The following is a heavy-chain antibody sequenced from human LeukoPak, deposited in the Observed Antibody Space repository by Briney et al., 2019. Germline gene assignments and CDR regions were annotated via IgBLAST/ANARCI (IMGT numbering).Heavy chain of an antibody. CDR1: GFTFSSYG. D-gene: IGHD2-2*01. Sequence: PGGSLRLSCAASGFTFSSYGMHWVRQAPGKGLDWVAVIWYDGSNKYYADSVKGRFTISRDNSKNTLYLQMNSLRAEDTAVYYCAKDLAYSSTSLDYWGQGTLVTVSS. V-gene: IGHV3-33*06. CDR3: AKDLAYSSTSLDY. J-gene: IGHJ4*02. CDR2: IWYDGSNK.